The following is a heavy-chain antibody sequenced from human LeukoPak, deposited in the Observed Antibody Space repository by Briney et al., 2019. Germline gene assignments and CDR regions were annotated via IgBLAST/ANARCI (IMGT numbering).Heavy chain of an antibody. Sequence: GGSLRLSCAASGFTFSNYAMSWVRQAPGKGLEWVSVIGGSGDSTYYADSVKGRFTISRDNSKNTLYLQMNSLRAEDKAVYYCATGILTGYSGYSDHWGQGTLVTVSS. V-gene: IGHV3-23*01. CDR1: GFTFSNYA. CDR3: ATGILTGYSGYSDH. J-gene: IGHJ4*02. CDR2: IGGSGDST. D-gene: IGHD3-9*01.